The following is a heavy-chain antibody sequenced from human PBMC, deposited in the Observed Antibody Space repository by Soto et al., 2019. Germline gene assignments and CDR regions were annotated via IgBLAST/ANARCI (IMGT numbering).Heavy chain of an antibody. CDR3: AKDLGHGGRGAFDI. CDR1: GFTFSSYG. V-gene: IGHV3-30*18. CDR2: ISYDGSNE. J-gene: IGHJ3*02. Sequence: GGSLRLSCAVSGFTFSSYGMHWVRQAPGKGLEWVAHISYDGSNEHYVDSVKGRFTISRDNSKNTLYLQMNSLRTEDTAVYYCAKDLGHGGRGAFDIWGQGTMVTVSS. D-gene: IGHD7-27*01.